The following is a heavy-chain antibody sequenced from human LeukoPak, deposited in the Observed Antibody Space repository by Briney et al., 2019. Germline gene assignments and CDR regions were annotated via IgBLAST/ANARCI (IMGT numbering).Heavy chain of an antibody. J-gene: IGHJ6*03. CDR3: ATGEPNCGTTYCRIRHYYYMDV. CDR1: GYTLIELS. V-gene: IGHV1-24*01. D-gene: IGHD2-21*01. CDR2: FDPEDGET. Sequence: GASVKVSCKVSGYTLIELSMHWVRQAPGKGLEWMGGFDPEDGETIYAQKFQGRVTITEDTSTDTAYTELSSLRSEDTAVYYCATGEPNCGTTYCRIRHYYYMDVWGKGTTVTVSS.